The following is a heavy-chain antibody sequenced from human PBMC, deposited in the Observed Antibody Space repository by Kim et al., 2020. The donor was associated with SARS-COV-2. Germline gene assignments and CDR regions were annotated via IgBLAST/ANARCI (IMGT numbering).Heavy chain of an antibody. V-gene: IGHV3-66*01. CDR3: ARDLGPASVAAAPTGWFDP. J-gene: IGHJ5*02. Sequence: GGSLRLSCAASGFTVSSNYMSWVRQAPGKGLEWVSVIYSGGSTYYADSVKGRFTISRDNSKNTLYLQMNSLRAEDTAVYYCARDLGPASVAAAPTGWFDPWGQGTLVTVSP. D-gene: IGHD6-13*01. CDR2: IYSGGST. CDR1: GFTVSSNY.